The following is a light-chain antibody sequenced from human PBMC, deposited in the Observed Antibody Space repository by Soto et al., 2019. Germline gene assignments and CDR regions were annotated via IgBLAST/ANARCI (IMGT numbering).Light chain of an antibody. J-gene: IGLJ1*01. CDR2: EVN. CDR3: SSYAGSSNV. V-gene: IGLV2-8*01. Sequence: QSVLTQPPSASGSPGQSVAISCTGTSSDVGGYNYVSWYQQHPGKAPKLMIYEVNKRPSGVPDRFSGYKSGNKASLTVSGLQAEDEADYYCSSYAGSSNVFGTGTKVTVL. CDR1: SSDVGGYNY.